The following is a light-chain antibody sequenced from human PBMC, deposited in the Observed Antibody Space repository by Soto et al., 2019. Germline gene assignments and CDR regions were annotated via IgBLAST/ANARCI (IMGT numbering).Light chain of an antibody. J-gene: IGKJ2*01. V-gene: IGKV3-15*01. CDR1: QSVSSN. CDR2: GAS. CDR3: KQYNNWPYT. Sequence: EIVMTQSPATLSVSPGERDTLSCRASQSVSSNLAWYQQKPGQAPRLLIYGASTRATGIPARFSGSGSGTEFTLTISSLQSEDFAVYDCKQYNNWPYTFGQGTKLEIK.